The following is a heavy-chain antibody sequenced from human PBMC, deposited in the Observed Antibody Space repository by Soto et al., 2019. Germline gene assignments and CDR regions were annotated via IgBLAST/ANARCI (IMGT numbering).Heavy chain of an antibody. Sequence: PGESLKISCKGSGYSFTSYWIGWVRQKPGKGLEWMGRIDPSDSQTYYSPSFRGHVTISVTKSITTVFLQWSRLRASDTAMYYCARQIYDSDTGPNFQYYFDSWGQGTPVTVSP. J-gene: IGHJ4*02. D-gene: IGHD3-22*01. V-gene: IGHV5-10-1*01. CDR2: IDPSDSQT. CDR3: ARQIYDSDTGPNFQYYFDS. CDR1: GYSFTSYW.